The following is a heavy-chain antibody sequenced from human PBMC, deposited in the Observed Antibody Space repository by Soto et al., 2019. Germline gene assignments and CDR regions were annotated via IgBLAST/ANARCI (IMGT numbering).Heavy chain of an antibody. CDR3: ARRKEGSGPHYFDS. Sequence: GASVKVSCKASGYTFSNYDIHWVRQAAGQGLGWLGWMNPNKGNTGYAQNFQGRVTMTRNTSIGTAYMEVSSLRSEDTAVYYCARRKEGSGPHYFDSWGQGTLVTVSS. J-gene: IGHJ4*02. CDR2: MNPNKGNT. V-gene: IGHV1-8*01. CDR1: GYTFSNYD.